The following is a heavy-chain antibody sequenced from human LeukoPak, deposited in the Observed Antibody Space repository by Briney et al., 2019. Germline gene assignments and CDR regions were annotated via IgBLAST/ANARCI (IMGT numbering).Heavy chain of an antibody. D-gene: IGHD4-17*01. CDR2: IYYSGST. J-gene: IGHJ4*02. V-gene: IGHV4-31*03. CDR1: GGSISSGGYY. Sequence: SETLSLTCTVSGGSISSGGYYWSWLRQHPGKGLEWIGYIYYSGSTYYNPSLKSRVTISVDTSKNQFSLKLSSVTAADTAVYYCARDHYGDYDLRYFDYWGQGTLVTVSS. CDR3: ARDHYGDYDLRYFDY.